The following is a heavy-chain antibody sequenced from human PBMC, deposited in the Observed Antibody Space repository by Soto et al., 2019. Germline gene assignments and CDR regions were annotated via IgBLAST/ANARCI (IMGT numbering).Heavy chain of an antibody. CDR2: VNTDGSGT. CDR1: GFTFSSYW. J-gene: IGHJ4*02. CDR3: ARQGLAGGDY. Sequence: EVQLVESGGGLIQPGGSLRLSCVASGFTFSSYWMHWFRQAPGKGLVWVSRVNTDGSGTTYADAVKGRFTISRDNAKNTVFLQMNSLRAEDTAVYYCARQGLAGGDYWGQGTLVTVSS. V-gene: IGHV3-74*01.